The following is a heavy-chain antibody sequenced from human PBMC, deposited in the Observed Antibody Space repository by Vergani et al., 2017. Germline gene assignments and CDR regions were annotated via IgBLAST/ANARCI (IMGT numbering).Heavy chain of an antibody. V-gene: IGHV1-69*01. Sequence: QVQLVQSGAEVKKPGSSVKVSCKASGGTVGTYGFNWVRQAPGQGLEWVGGIFPIYGIANYGRKFQGRVTITADEATSTLYMELGGLRSDDTDVYYCARAGEGYCSSTTCFFYYMDVWGKGTTVTVSS. J-gene: IGHJ6*03. CDR2: IFPIYGIA. D-gene: IGHD2-2*01. CDR3: ARAGEGYCSSTTCFFYYMDV. CDR1: GGTVGTYG.